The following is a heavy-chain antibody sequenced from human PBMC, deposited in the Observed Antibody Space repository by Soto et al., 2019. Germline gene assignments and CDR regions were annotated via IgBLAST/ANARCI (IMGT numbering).Heavy chain of an antibody. CDR3: ARRYSSSWYGYFDY. Sequence: QLQLQESGPGLVKPSETLSLTCTVSGGSISSSSYYCGWIRQPPGKGLEWIGSIYYSGSTYYNPSLKSRVTISVDTSKNQFSLKLSSVTAADTAVYYCARRYSSSWYGYFDYWGQGTLVTVSS. D-gene: IGHD6-13*01. CDR1: GGSISSSSYY. V-gene: IGHV4-39*01. J-gene: IGHJ4*02. CDR2: IYYSGST.